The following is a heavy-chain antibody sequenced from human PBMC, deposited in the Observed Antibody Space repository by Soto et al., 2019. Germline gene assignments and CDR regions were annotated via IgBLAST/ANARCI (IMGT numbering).Heavy chain of an antibody. CDR2: INPSGGST. Sequence: QVQLVQSGAAVKKPGASVKVSCKASGYTFTSYYMHWVRQAPGQGLEWMGIINPSGGSTNYAQKFQGRVTMTRDTSTTTLYMELSSLRSEDTAVYYCAREVNGFDMWGQGTMVTVSS. CDR3: AREVNGFDM. CDR1: GYTFTSYY. V-gene: IGHV1-46*01. J-gene: IGHJ3*02.